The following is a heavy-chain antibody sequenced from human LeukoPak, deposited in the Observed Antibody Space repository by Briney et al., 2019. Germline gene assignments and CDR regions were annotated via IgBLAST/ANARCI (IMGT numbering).Heavy chain of an antibody. CDR3: ARQIRGLLWFGETFDY. CDR2: IYYSGST. J-gene: IGHJ4*02. D-gene: IGHD3-10*01. V-gene: IGHV4-39*01. CDR1: GGSISSSSYY. Sequence: PSETLSLTCTVSGGSISSSSYYWGWIRQPPGKGLEWIGSIYYSGSTYYNPSLKSRVTISVDTSKNQFSRKLSSVTAADTAVYYCARQIRGLLWFGETFDYWGQGTLVTVSS.